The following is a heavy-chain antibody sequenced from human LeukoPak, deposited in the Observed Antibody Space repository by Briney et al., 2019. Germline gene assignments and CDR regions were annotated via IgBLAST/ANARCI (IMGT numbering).Heavy chain of an antibody. CDR1: GGTFSSYA. Sequence: SVKVSCKASGGTFSSYAISWVRQAPGQGFEWMGGIIPIFGTANYAQKLQGRVTITTDESTSTAYMELSSLRSEDTAVYYCATAWRLGYCSGGSCYLGRNWGQGTLVTVSS. CDR3: ATAWRLGYCSGGSCYLGRN. D-gene: IGHD2-15*01. V-gene: IGHV1-69*05. J-gene: IGHJ4*02. CDR2: IIPIFGTA.